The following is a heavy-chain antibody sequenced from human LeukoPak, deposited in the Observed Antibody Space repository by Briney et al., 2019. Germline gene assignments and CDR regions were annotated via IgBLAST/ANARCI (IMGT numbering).Heavy chain of an antibody. J-gene: IGHJ5*02. CDR2: INARGDT. Sequence: SETLSLTCAVYGWSFNDYYWNWIRQPRGKGLEWIGEINARGDTNYNPSLKSRVTISVDTSKNQFSLRLTSMIAADTAIYYCARGQVPAARGYNWFDPWGQGTLVTVSS. CDR1: GWSFNDYY. V-gene: IGHV4-34*01. D-gene: IGHD2-2*01. CDR3: ARGQVPAARGYNWFDP.